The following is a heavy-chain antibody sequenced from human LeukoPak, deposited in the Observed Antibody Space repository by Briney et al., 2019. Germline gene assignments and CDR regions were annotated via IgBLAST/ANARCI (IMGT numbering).Heavy chain of an antibody. CDR3: AKDLDIVATITGN. D-gene: IGHD5-12*01. Sequence: GGSLRLSCAASGFTFTNYIMSWVRQAPGKGLEWVSDISGSSSYIYYADSLKGRFTISRDNARNSLFLQMNSLRAEDTAVYYCAKDLDIVATITGNWGQGPLVTVSS. CDR2: ISGSSSYI. CDR1: GFTFTNYI. J-gene: IGHJ4*02. V-gene: IGHV3-21*04.